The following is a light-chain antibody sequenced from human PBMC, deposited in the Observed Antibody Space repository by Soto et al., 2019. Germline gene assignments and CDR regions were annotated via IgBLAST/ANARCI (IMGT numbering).Light chain of an antibody. V-gene: IGKV1-39*01. J-gene: IGKJ4*01. CDR3: QQSYDTPLT. CDR1: QNIRTY. Sequence: DIQMTQSPPSLSASVGDRVTITCRASQNIRTYLNWYQQKPGKAPKLLIYAASTLQSGVPSRFRGSGSEIDFTLTISSLQPEDFATYYCQQSYDTPLTFGGGTKVDIK. CDR2: AAS.